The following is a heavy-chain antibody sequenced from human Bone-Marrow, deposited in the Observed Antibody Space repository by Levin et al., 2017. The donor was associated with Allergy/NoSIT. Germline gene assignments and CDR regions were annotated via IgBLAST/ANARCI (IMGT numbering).Heavy chain of an antibody. J-gene: IGHJ4*02. CDR2: IYWDDDK. Sequence: SLTTPRVAVAWVRQPPGKALEWVALIYWDDDKRYSPSLMSRLNLVKDTSNNRVVLTMTGVEPSDAGTYYCAHSPDWGSDVYFDFWGQGALVTVSS. CDR3: AHSPDWGSDVYFDF. D-gene: IGHD3-16*01. CDR1: SLTTPRVA. V-gene: IGHV2-5*02.